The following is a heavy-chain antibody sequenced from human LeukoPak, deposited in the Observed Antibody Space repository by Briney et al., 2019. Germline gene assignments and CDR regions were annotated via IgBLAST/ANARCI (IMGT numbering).Heavy chain of an antibody. V-gene: IGHV3-7*01. D-gene: IGHD3-10*01. J-gene: IGHJ6*03. CDR2: IKQDGSHK. Sequence: GGSLRLSCAASGFTFSTYWMYWVRQAPGKGLEWVANIKQDGSHKYYVDSVKGRFTISRDNAKNSLYLQMNSLRAEDTAVYYCARSGRGVDSFYFYMDVWGKGTTVTVSS. CDR1: GFTFSTYW. CDR3: ARSGRGVDSFYFYMDV.